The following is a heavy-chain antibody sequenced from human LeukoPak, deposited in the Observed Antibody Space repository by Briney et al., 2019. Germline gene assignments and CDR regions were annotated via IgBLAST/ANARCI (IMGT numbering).Heavy chain of an antibody. D-gene: IGHD2-15*01. Sequence: GGSLRLSCAASGFTFSSYAMSWVRQAPGKGLEWVSSISGSGNRTYYADSVKGRFTISRDNSKNTLFLQMNSLRAEDTAVYYCAKNLYCGGGSCYPSALGMDVWGQGTTVTVS. CDR3: AKNLYCGGGSCYPSALGMDV. V-gene: IGHV3-23*01. CDR2: ISGSGNRT. J-gene: IGHJ6*02. CDR1: GFTFSSYA.